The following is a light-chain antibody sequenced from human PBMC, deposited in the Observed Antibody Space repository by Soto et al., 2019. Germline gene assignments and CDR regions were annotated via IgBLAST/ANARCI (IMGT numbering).Light chain of an antibody. CDR3: QQHAASPRT. J-gene: IGKJ1*01. CDR1: QSVSSNY. V-gene: IGKV3-20*01. CDR2: GAS. Sequence: IVLTQSPGTLSLSPRERATLSCRASQSVSSNYLAWYQHRTGQAPRLLIYGASNRAPGIPDRFSGSGSGTDFTLTISRLEPEDFAVYYCQQHAASPRTFGQGTQVEV.